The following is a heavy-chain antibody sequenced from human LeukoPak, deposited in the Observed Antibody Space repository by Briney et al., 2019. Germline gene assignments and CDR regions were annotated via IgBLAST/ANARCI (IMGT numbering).Heavy chain of an antibody. CDR3: ARDLGQYYDTSDNWFDP. J-gene: IGHJ5*02. Sequence: GVSLRLSCAASGFTFNNYAMSWVRQTPGKGLEWVSTISTTGGRTYYADSVKGRFTVSRDNSKNTLYLQMNSLRAEDTAVYYCARDLGQYYDTSDNWFDPWGQGTLVTVSS. CDR1: GFTFNNYA. V-gene: IGHV3-23*01. CDR2: ISTTGGRT. D-gene: IGHD3-22*01.